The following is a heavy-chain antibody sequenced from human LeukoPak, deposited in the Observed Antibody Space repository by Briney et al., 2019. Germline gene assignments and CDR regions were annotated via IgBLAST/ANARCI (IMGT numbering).Heavy chain of an antibody. J-gene: IGHJ4*02. D-gene: IGHD3-10*01. CDR3: ARKRWFGELPEDYFDY. Sequence: GGSLRLSCVASGFTFSDYYMSWIRQAPGEGLEWVSYISSSGSTIYYADSVKGRFTISRDNAKNSLYLQMNSLRAEDTAVYYCARKRWFGELPEDYFDYWGQGTLVTVSS. CDR1: GFTFSDYY. CDR2: ISSSGSTI. V-gene: IGHV3-11*04.